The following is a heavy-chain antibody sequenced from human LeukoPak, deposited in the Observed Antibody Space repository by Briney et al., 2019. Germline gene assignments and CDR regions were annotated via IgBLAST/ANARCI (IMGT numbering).Heavy chain of an antibody. J-gene: IGHJ4*02. V-gene: IGHV4-34*01. CDR2: INHGGST. CDR3: ARGALAIGGSDYLAY. Sequence: SETLSLTCAVYGGSLNDYYWSWIRQPPGKGLEWIGEINHGGSTNYNSSLKSRVTMSVNPSKNQFSLKLTSVTAADTAVYYCARGALAIGGSDYLAYWGQGTLVSVSS. CDR1: GGSLNDYY.